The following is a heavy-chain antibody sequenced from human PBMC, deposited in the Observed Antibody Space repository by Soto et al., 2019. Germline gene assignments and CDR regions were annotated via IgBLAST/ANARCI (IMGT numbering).Heavy chain of an antibody. J-gene: IGHJ6*02. D-gene: IGHD2-2*01. CDR3: GRGYCTSPSGHRAHYGLDV. V-gene: IGHV3-72*01. Sequence: EVQLVESGGGLVQPGGSLRLSCAASGFTFSDHYMDWVRQAPGKGLEWVGRTASKDESYTTGYAASVKGRFTVSRDDSISTLFLQMNSLRTEDTAVYYCGRGYCTSPSGHRAHYGLDVWGQGTTVTVSS. CDR2: TASKDESYTT. CDR1: GFTFSDHY.